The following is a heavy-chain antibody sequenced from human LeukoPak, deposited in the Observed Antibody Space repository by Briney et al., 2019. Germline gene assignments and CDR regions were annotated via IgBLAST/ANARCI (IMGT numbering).Heavy chain of an antibody. D-gene: IGHD6-13*01. CDR2: ISSSSNYI. J-gene: IGHJ4*02. V-gene: IGHV3-21*01. CDR1: GFTFRNYY. CDR3: ARDKSSSSFDY. Sequence: GGSLRLSCVASGFTFRNYYMHWVRQAPGKGLEWVSSISSSSNYIYYADSVKGRFTISRDNAKDSLYLQMNSLTAEDTAVYYCARDKSSSSFDYWGQGTLVTVSS.